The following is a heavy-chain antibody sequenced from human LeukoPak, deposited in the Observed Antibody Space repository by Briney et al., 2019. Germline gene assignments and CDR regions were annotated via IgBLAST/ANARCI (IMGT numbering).Heavy chain of an antibody. D-gene: IGHD3-22*01. Sequence: PGRSLRLSCAASGFTFSSYTMHWVRQAPGKGLEWVEVLSYDGSNEYYADSVKGRFTISRDSSKNTLYLQMNSLGDEDTAVYYCARDIHRNYDSSGYFPYWGQGTLVTVSS. CDR2: LSYDGSNE. J-gene: IGHJ4*02. CDR3: ARDIHRNYDSSGYFPY. CDR1: GFTFSSYT. V-gene: IGHV3-30-3*01.